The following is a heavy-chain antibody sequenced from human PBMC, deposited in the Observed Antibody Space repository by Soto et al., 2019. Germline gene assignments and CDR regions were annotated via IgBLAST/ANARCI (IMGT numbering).Heavy chain of an antibody. CDR3: ARVGYCGGDCSFPDY. CDR2: IYYSGST. V-gene: IGHV4-59*01. J-gene: IGHJ4*02. D-gene: IGHD2-21*02. CDR1: GVSISSYF. Sequence: SETLSLTCTVSGVSISSYFWSWIRQPPGKGLEWIGYIYYSGSTNYNPSLKSRVTISVDTSKNQLSLKLSSVTAADTAVYYCARVGYCGGDCSFPDYWGQGTLVTVS.